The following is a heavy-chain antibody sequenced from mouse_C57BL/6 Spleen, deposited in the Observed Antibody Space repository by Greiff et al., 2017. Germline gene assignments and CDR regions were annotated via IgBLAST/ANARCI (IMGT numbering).Heavy chain of an antibody. CDR2: IDPGSGST. J-gene: IGHJ2*01. Sequence: VQLQQSGAELVKPGASVKISCKASGYTFTDYCIHWVKQRPGQGLEWIGKIDPGSGSTYYNEKFKGKATLTADKSSSTAYMQLSSLTSEDSAVYFCANGYDDFDYWGQGTTLTVSS. CDR3: ANGYDDFDY. CDR1: GYTFTDYC. D-gene: IGHD2-2*01. V-gene: IGHV1-77*01.